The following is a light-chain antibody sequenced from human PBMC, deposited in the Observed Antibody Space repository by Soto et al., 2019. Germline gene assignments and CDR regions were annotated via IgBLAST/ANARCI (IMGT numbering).Light chain of an antibody. CDR1: QSVSSSY. V-gene: IGKV3-20*01. Sequence: EIVLTQSPGTLSLSPGERATLSCRASQSVSSSYLAWYQQKPGQDPRLLIYGASSRAAGIPDRFSGSESGTDFTLTISRLVPEDFAVYYCQQYGSSPLYTFSHGTKLEIK. J-gene: IGKJ2*01. CDR2: GAS. CDR3: QQYGSSPLYT.